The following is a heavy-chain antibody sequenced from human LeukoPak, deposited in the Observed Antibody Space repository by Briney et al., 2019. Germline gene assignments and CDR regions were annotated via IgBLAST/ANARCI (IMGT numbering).Heavy chain of an antibody. CDR1: GYSISTGYY. J-gene: IGHJ4*02. CDR3: ARELEFRGVIIGYFDY. V-gene: IGHV4-38-2*02. CDR2: VYHSGDT. D-gene: IGHD3-10*01. Sequence: SETLSLTCTVSGYSISTGYYWGWIRQPPGKGLEWIGNVYHSGDTYYNPYLKSRVTISVDTSKNQFSLKLSSVTAADTAVYYCARELEFRGVIIGYFDYWGQGTLVTVSS.